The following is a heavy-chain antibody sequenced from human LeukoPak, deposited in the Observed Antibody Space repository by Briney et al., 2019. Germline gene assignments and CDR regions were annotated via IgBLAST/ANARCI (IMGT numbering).Heavy chain of an antibody. CDR1: GYTFTSYA. V-gene: IGHV1-8*02. J-gene: IGHJ4*02. CDR3: ARSPIRRDSSGFYHY. D-gene: IGHD3-22*01. CDR2: MNPNSGNT. Sequence: ASVKVSCKASGYTFTSYAMHWVRQARGQRLEWMGWMNPNSGNTGYAQKFQGRVTMTRNTSISTAYMELSSLRSEDTAVYYCARSPIRRDSSGFYHYWGQGTLVTVSS.